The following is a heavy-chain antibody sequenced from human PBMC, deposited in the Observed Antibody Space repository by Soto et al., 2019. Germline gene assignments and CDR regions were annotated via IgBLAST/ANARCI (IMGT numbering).Heavy chain of an antibody. CDR3: ARDKTTQH. J-gene: IGHJ1*01. V-gene: IGHV4-59*01. CDR2: IYYSGST. Sequence: SETLSLTCTVSGGSISSYYWSWIRQPPGKGLEWIGYIYYSGSTNYNPSLKSRVTISVDTSKNQFSLKLSSVTAADTAVYYCARDKTTQHWGQGTLVTVSS. CDR1: GGSISSYY.